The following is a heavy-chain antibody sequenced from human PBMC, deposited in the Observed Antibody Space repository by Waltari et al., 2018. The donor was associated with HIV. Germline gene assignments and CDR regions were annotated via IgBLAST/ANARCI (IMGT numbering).Heavy chain of an antibody. D-gene: IGHD6-19*01. CDR2: IYTSGST. J-gene: IGHJ4*02. Sequence: QVQLQESGPGLVKPSETLSLTCTVSGGSIRSYSWSWTRPPAGKGLAWIGRIYTSGSTNYNPSLKSRVTMSVDTSKNQFSLKLSSVTAADTAVYYCVREGYSSGWYLYYFDYWGQGTLVTVSS. CDR1: GGSIRSYS. CDR3: VREGYSSGWYLYYFDY. V-gene: IGHV4-4*07.